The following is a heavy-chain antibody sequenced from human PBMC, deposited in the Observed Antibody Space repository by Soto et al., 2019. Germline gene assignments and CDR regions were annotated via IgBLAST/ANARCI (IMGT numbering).Heavy chain of an antibody. V-gene: IGHV4-31*02. J-gene: IGHJ4*02. CDR2: IHHSGTT. Sequence: SETLSLTCTVSGGSISSSSYYWGWIRQPPGKGLEWIGYIHHSGTTDYNPSLNSRALISMDRLQNHFSLTLGSVTVADTAVYYCATSYGNAWYTYWGQGTQVTVSS. CDR3: ATSYGNAWYTY. D-gene: IGHD6-13*01. CDR1: GGSISSSSYY.